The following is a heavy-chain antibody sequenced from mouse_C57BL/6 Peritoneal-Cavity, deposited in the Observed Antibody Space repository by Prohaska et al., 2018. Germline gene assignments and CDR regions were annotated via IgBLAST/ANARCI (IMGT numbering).Heavy chain of an antibody. J-gene: IGHJ3*01. Sequence: TIYNQKFKSKATLTVDKSSSTAYMQLSSLTSEDSAVYYCARGGNYYDYPFAYWGQGTLVTVSA. CDR2: T. CDR3: ARGGNYYDYPFAY. D-gene: IGHD2-4*01. V-gene: IGHV1-64*01.